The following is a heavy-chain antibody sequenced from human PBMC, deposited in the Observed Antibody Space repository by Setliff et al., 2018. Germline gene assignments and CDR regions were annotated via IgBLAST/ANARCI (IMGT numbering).Heavy chain of an antibody. Sequence: SETLSPTCAVYGGSFSGYYWSWIRQPPGKGLEWIGEINHSGSTNYKPSLKSRVTISVDTSKNQFSLKLSSVTAAATAVYYCARGGVQRWLQSHYFDYWGQGTLVTVSS. CDR2: INHSGST. J-gene: IGHJ4*02. CDR1: GGSFSGYY. D-gene: IGHD5-12*01. V-gene: IGHV4-34*01. CDR3: ARGGVQRWLQSHYFDY.